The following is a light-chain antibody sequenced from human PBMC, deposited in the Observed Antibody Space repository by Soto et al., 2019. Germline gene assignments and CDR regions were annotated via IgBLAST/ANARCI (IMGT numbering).Light chain of an antibody. Sequence: QSALTQPPSASGSPGQSVTISCTGTSSDVGGYNYVSWYQQYPGKAPTLMIYEVSKRPSGVPDRFSGSKSGDTASLTVSGPQGEDEADYYCSSYAGSNKVVFGGGTKLTVL. J-gene: IGLJ2*01. CDR2: EVS. CDR1: SSDVGGYNY. V-gene: IGLV2-8*01. CDR3: SSYAGSNKVV.